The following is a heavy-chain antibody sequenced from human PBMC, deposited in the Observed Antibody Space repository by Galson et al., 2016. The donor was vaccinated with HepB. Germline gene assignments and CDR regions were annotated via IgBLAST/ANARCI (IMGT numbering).Heavy chain of an antibody. CDR2: IFPGDSDT. CDR3: ARVHFYYGLEV. J-gene: IGHJ6*02. V-gene: IGHV5-51*01. CDR1: GYRFTSYW. Sequence: QSGAEVKKPGESLKISCRGSGYRFTSYWIGWVRQMPGKGLEWVGIIFPGDSDTRYSPSFQGQVTISADKSINTAYLQWSSLQASDTAMYYCARVHFYYGLEVWGQVTTFTGSS. D-gene: IGHD1-1*01.